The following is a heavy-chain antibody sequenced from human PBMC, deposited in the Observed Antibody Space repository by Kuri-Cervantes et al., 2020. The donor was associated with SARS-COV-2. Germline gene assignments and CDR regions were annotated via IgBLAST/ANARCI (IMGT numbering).Heavy chain of an antibody. V-gene: IGHV1-69*13. CDR2: IIPIFGTA. CDR3: ARARNGNYLNEPDY. Sequence: SVKVSCKAPGGTFSSYAISWVRQAPGQGLEWMGGIIPIFGTANYAQKFQGRVTITADESTSTAYMELSSLRSEDTAAYYCARARNGNYLNEPDYWGQGTLVTVSS. J-gene: IGHJ4*02. CDR1: GGTFSSYA. D-gene: IGHD4-17*01.